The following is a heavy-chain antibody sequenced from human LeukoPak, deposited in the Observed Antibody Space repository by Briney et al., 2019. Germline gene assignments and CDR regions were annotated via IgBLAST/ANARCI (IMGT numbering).Heavy chain of an antibody. Sequence: PGGSLRLSCAASGFTFSSYGMHWVRQAPGKGLEWVSSISSSSSYVYYADSVKGRFTISRDNAKNSLYLQMNSLRAEDTAVYYCARDRYRENMKQCLVRTWGQGTLVTVSS. CDR3: ARDRYRENMKQCLVRT. CDR1: GFTFSSYG. J-gene: IGHJ5*02. CDR2: ISSSSSYV. D-gene: IGHD6-19*01. V-gene: IGHV3-21*01.